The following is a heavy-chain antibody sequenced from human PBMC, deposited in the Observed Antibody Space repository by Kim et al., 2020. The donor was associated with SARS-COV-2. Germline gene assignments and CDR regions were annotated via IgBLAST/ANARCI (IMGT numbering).Heavy chain of an antibody. CDR2: MHSTGHT. Sequence: SETLSLTCNVSGGSISGNSWSWIRQPPGKGLEWIGYMHSTGHTSHNPSLKSRVAISIDTSKNQFSLRLKYVTAADTALYFCARSLGSSSGWPDYFDYWGQGILLTVSS. J-gene: IGHJ4*02. D-gene: IGHD6-6*01. CDR1: GGSISGNS. CDR3: ARSLGSSSGWPDYFDY. V-gene: IGHV4-4*08.